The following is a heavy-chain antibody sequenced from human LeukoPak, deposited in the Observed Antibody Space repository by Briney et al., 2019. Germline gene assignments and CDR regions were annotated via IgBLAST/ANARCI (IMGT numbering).Heavy chain of an antibody. CDR1: GFTFSGYW. V-gene: IGHV3-49*04. Sequence: GGSLRLSCAASGFTFSGYWMHWVRQAPGKGLEWVGFIRSKAYGGTTEYAASVKGRFTISRDDSKSIAYLQMNSLKTEDTAVYYCTRDDGSKPFDYWGQGTLVTVSS. J-gene: IGHJ4*02. CDR2: IRSKAYGGTT. CDR3: TRDDGSKPFDY. D-gene: IGHD3-10*01.